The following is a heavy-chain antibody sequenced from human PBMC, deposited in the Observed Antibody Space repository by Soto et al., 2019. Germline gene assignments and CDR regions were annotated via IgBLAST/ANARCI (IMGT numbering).Heavy chain of an antibody. CDR3: ARSYSSGWEFDY. Sequence: GVSLRLSCGASGFTFSNYYMSCIRQAPGKGLEWVSYISSTGRTIYYADSVKGRFTVSRDNAQNSLSLKLNSLRVEDTAVYYCARSYSSGWEFDYWGQGTQVTVSS. V-gene: IGHV3-11*01. CDR1: GFTFSNYY. CDR2: ISSTGRTI. J-gene: IGHJ4*02. D-gene: IGHD6-19*01.